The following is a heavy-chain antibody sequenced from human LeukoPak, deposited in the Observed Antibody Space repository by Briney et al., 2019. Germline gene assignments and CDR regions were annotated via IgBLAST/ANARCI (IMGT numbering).Heavy chain of an antibody. CDR3: ARDRGRGYSGYDYNWFDP. Sequence: ASVKVSCKASGYTFTGYYMHWVRQAPGQGREWMGWINPNSGGTNYAQKFQGRVTMTRDTSISTAYMELSRLRSDDTAVYYCARDRGRGYSGYDYNWFDPWGQGTLVTVSS. CDR2: INPNSGGT. J-gene: IGHJ5*02. CDR1: GYTFTGYY. V-gene: IGHV1-2*02. D-gene: IGHD5-12*01.